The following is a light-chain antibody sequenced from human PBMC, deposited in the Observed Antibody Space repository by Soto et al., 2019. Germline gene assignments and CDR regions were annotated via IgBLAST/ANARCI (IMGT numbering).Light chain of an antibody. CDR1: QNVNSN. Sequence: EIVMTQSPATLSVSPGDRATLSCRASQNVNSNLAWYQQKPGQTPRLLIYRASTRAAGVPGRFSGSGSGTEFTLTISSLQSEDFAVYYCQQYNNWPPWTFGQGTKVEIK. CDR2: RAS. J-gene: IGKJ1*01. V-gene: IGKV3-15*01. CDR3: QQYNNWPPWT.